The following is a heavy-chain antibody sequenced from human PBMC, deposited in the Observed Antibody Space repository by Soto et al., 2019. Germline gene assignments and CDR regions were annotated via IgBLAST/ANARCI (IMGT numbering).Heavy chain of an antibody. Sequence: QVQLQESGPGLVKPSQTLSLTCTVSGGSISSGDYYWSWIRQPPGKGLEWIGYIYYSGSTYYNPSLKSRVTISVDTSKNQFSLKLSSVTAADTAVYYCARAFGYCSSTSCYYYYYYGMDVWGQGTTVTVSS. CDR1: GGSISSGDYY. D-gene: IGHD2-2*03. J-gene: IGHJ6*02. CDR2: IYYSGST. CDR3: ARAFGYCSSTSCYYYYYYGMDV. V-gene: IGHV4-30-4*01.